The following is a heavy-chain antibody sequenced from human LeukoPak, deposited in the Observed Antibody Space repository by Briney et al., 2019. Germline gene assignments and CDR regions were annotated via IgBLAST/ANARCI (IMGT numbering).Heavy chain of an antibody. V-gene: IGHV4-59*01. CDR3: AREAHMVRRNYNWFDP. D-gene: IGHD3-10*01. CDR2: IYYSGST. CDR1: GGSISSYY. Sequence: KSSETLSLTCTVSGGSISSYYWSWIRQPPGKGLEWIGYIYYSGSTNYNPSLKSRVTISVDTSKNQFSLKLSSVTAADTAVYYCAREAHMVRRNYNWFDPWGQGTLVTVSS. J-gene: IGHJ5*02.